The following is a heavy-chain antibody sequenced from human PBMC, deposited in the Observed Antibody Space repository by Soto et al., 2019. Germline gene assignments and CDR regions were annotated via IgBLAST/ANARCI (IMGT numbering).Heavy chain of an antibody. CDR3: ARASAYYYGSGSYYNFDY. CDR2: IYHSGST. D-gene: IGHD3-10*01. V-gene: IGHV4-4*02. J-gene: IGHJ4*02. Sequence: SETLSLTCAVSGGSISSSNWWSWVRQPPGKGLEWIGEIYHSGSTNYNPSLKSRVTISVDKSKNQFSLKLSSVTAADTAVYYCARASAYYYGSGSYYNFDYWGQGTLVTVSS. CDR1: GGSISSSNW.